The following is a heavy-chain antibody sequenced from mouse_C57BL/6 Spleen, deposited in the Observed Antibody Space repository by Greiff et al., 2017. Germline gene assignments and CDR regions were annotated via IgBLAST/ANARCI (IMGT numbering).Heavy chain of an antibody. CDR3: ARELYDYDDGFAY. J-gene: IGHJ3*01. V-gene: IGHV1-55*01. Sequence: VQLQQPGAELVKPGASVKMSCKASGYTFTSYWITWVKQRPGQGLEWIGDIYPGSGSTNYNEKFKSKATLTVDTSSSTAYMQLSSLTSEDSAVYYCARELYDYDDGFAYWGQGTLVTVSA. D-gene: IGHD2-4*01. CDR2: IYPGSGST. CDR1: GYTFTSYW.